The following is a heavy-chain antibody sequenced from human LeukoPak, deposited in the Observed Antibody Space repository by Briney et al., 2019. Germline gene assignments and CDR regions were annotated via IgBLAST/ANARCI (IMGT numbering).Heavy chain of an antibody. J-gene: IGHJ2*01. Sequence: GGSLRLSCAASGFTFSSYDMNWVRQAPGKGLEWVSYISSSGSTIYYADSVKRRFTISRDNAKNSLYLQMNSLRADDTAVYYCARDRIVVVTAPRYFDLWGRGTLVTVSS. CDR2: ISSSGSTI. CDR1: GFTFSSYD. V-gene: IGHV3-48*03. D-gene: IGHD2-21*02. CDR3: ARDRIVVVTAPRYFDL.